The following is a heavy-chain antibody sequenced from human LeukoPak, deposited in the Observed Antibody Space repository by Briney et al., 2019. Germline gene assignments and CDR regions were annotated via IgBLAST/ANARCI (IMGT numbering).Heavy chain of an antibody. D-gene: IGHD3-16*01. V-gene: IGHV4-34*01. CDR1: GGSFSGYS. Sequence: SETLSLTCVVYGGSFSGYSWRWIRQPPGKGLEWIGKINHRGSTNNNPSLKSRVTISVNTSKNQFSLKLSSVTAADTAVYYCARHYGPWGQGTLVTVSS. CDR3: ARHYGP. CDR2: INHRGST. J-gene: IGHJ5*02.